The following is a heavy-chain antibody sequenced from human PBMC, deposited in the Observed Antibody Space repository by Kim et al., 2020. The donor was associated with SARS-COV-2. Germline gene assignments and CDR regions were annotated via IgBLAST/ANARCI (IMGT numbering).Heavy chain of an antibody. Sequence: SETLSLTCAVYGGSFSGYYWSWIRQPPGKGLEWIGEINHSGSTNYNPSLKSRVTISVDTSKNQFSLKLSSVTAADTAVYYCARGGDIVVVVAATPSSAHFDYWGQGTLVTVSS. D-gene: IGHD2-15*01. V-gene: IGHV4-34*01. J-gene: IGHJ4*02. CDR3: ARGGDIVVVVAATPSSAHFDY. CDR2: INHSGST. CDR1: GGSFSGYY.